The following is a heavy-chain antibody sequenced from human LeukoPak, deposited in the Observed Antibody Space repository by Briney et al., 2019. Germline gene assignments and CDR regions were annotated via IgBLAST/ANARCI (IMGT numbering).Heavy chain of an antibody. CDR1: GYTFTGYY. J-gene: IGHJ5*02. Sequence: GASVKVSCKASGYTFTGYYMHWVRQAPGQGREWMGWINPNSGGTNYAQKFQGRVTMTRDTSISTVYMELSRLRSDDTAVYYCAREGVGSSSWYNFDPWGQGTLVTVSS. CDR2: INPNSGGT. D-gene: IGHD6-13*01. CDR3: AREGVGSSSWYNFDP. V-gene: IGHV1-2*02.